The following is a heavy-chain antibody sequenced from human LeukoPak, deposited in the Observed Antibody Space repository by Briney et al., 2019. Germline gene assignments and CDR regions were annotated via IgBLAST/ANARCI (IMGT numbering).Heavy chain of an antibody. V-gene: IGHV3-23*01. CDR3: ARDRGVIAPTGFFNY. J-gene: IGHJ4*02. CDR1: GFTFSDYT. CDR2: ISGGGGNQ. Sequence: PGGSLRLSCAASGFTFSDYTMNWVRQAPGKGLEWVSTISGGGGNQYYADSVKGRFTISRDNSRGTLYLQMNSLSAEDTAVYYCARDRGVIAPTGFFNYWGQGSLVTVSS. D-gene: IGHD3-10*01.